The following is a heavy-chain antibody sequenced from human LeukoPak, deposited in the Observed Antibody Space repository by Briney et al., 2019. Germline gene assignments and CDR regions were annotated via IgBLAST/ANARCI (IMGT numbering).Heavy chain of an antibody. Sequence: SETLSLTCTVSGGSISSSSYYWGWIRQPPGKGLEWIGSIYYSGSTYYNPSLRSRVTISVDTSKNLFSLKLSSVTAADTAVYYCARVQRPLDGADYWGQGTLVTVSS. D-gene: IGHD1-1*01. J-gene: IGHJ4*02. CDR3: ARVQRPLDGADY. CDR2: IYYSGST. CDR1: GGSISSSSYY. V-gene: IGHV4-39*07.